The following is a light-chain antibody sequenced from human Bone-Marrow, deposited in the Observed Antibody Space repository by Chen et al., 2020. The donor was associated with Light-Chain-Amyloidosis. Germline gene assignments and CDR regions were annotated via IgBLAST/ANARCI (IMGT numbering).Light chain of an antibody. CDR2: AAS. V-gene: IGKV1-39*01. Sequence: DIQMTQSPSSLSASVGDGVTITCRASQSISNYLNWFQQKPGRAPKLLIYAASSLQSGVPSRFSGSGAGTVFTLTISSLQPEDFATYYCQQPYSAPRTFGQGTKVAIK. CDR1: QSISNY. CDR3: QQPYSAPRT. J-gene: IGKJ2*01.